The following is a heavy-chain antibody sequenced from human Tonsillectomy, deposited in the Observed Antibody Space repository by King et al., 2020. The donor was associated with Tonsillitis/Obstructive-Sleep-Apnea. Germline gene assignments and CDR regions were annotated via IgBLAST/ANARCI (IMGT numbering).Heavy chain of an antibody. CDR1: GGSFSGYY. V-gene: IGHV4-34*01. CDR2: INHIGST. Sequence: VQLQQWGAGLLKPSETLSLTCAVYGGSFSGYYWSWIRQPPGKGLEWIGEINHIGSTNYNPSLKSRVTISVDTCKNQFSLKLSSVTAADTAVYYCARNPQLRRRRPFDYWGQGTLVTVSS. J-gene: IGHJ4*02. CDR3: ARNPQLRRRRPFDY. D-gene: IGHD6-13*01.